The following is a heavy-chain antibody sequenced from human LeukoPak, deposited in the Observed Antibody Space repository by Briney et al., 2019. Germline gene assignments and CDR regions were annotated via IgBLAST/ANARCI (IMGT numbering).Heavy chain of an antibody. V-gene: IGHV3-30*02. CDR3: ARDTSVGAAYFDV. J-gene: IGHJ4*02. CDR2: IRYDGSDK. CDR1: RFRFASYG. D-gene: IGHD2-15*01. Sequence: GGSLRLSCAASRFRFASYGMHWVRQAPGKGLEWVAYIRYDGSDKYYADSVKGRFTISRDNSKNTLSLQMTTLRPDDTAIYYCARDTSVGAAYFDVWGQGALVAVSS.